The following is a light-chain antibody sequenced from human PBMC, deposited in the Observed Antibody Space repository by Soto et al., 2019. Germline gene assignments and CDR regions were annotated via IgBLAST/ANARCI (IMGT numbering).Light chain of an antibody. CDR2: DAS. CDR3: QQYGTSPPYT. V-gene: IGKV3-20*01. CDR1: QGVGNY. J-gene: IGKJ2*01. Sequence: EIVLTQSPATLSLSPGERATLSCRASQGVGNYLAWYQLKPGQAPRLLIYDASSRATGIPDRFSGSGSGTDFTLTISRLEPEDFAVYYCQQYGTSPPYTFGQGTKLEIK.